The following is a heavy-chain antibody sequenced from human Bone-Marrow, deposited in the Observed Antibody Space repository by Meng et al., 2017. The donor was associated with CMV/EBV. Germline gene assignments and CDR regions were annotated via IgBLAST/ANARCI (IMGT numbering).Heavy chain of an antibody. CDR2: ISSSYKTI. V-gene: IGHV3-11*01. D-gene: IGHD6-19*01. Sequence: GESLKISCAASGFTFSDYYMTWIRQAPGKGLEWVSYISSSYKTIYNADSVKGRFTISRDNAKNSLYLQTSSLRAEDTAVYYCARIGSGWHDYYYGMDVWGQGTTVTVSS. J-gene: IGHJ6*02. CDR3: ARIGSGWHDYYYGMDV. CDR1: GFTFSDYY.